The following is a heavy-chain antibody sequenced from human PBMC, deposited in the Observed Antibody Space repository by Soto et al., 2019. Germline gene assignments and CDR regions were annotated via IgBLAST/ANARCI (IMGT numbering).Heavy chain of an antibody. CDR2: INPSGGAT. V-gene: IGHV1-46*01. CDR3: ARDNFESASWFDP. J-gene: IGHJ5*02. Sequence: ASVKVSCKASGDTFSFYTINWVRRAPGQGLEWMGIINPSGGATTYAQKFQGRVTMTRDTSTSTVYMELRSLRSEDTAVYYCARDNFESASWFDPWGQGTLVTVSS. CDR1: GDTFSFYT. D-gene: IGHD1-1*01.